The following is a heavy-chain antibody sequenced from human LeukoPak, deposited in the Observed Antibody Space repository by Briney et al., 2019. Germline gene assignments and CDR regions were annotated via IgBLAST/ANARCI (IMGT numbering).Heavy chain of an antibody. CDR3: ARGGIYSSSWYGFTDAFDI. D-gene: IGHD6-13*01. J-gene: IGHJ3*02. CDR1: GYTFTGFY. Sequence: ASVKVSCKASGYTFTGFYMHWVRQAPGQGLEWMGWINPNSGGTHYAQKFQGWVTMTRDTSISTAYMELSRLRSDDTAVYYCARGGIYSSSWYGFTDAFDIWGQGTMVTVSS. V-gene: IGHV1-2*04. CDR2: INPNSGGT.